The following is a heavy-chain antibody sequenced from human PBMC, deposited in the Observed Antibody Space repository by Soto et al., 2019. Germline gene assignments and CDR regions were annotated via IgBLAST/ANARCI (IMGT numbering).Heavy chain of an antibody. D-gene: IGHD3-22*01. Sequence: QVQLQESGPGLVKPSQTLSLTCTVSGGSISSGGYYWSWIRQHPGKGLEWIGYIYYSGSTYYNPSLKSRVTISVDTSKNQFSLKLSSVTAADTAVYYCATDYYDSSGYYYEGGFDYWGQGTLVTVSS. CDR3: ATDYYDSSGYYYEGGFDY. V-gene: IGHV4-31*03. CDR1: GGSISSGGYY. CDR2: IYYSGST. J-gene: IGHJ4*02.